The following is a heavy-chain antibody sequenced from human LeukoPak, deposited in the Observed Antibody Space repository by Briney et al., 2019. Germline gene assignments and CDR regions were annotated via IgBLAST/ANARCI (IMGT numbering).Heavy chain of an antibody. V-gene: IGHV1-69*04. CDR1: GGTFSSYA. D-gene: IGHD6-19*01. J-gene: IGHJ4*02. Sequence: SVKVSCKASGGTFSSYAISWVRQAPGQGLEWMGRIIPIFGIANYAQKFQGGVTITADKSTSTAYMELSSLRSEDTAVYYCARDGNGHSSGWYRGYFDYWGQGTLVTVSS. CDR3: ARDGNGHSSGWYRGYFDY. CDR2: IIPIFGIA.